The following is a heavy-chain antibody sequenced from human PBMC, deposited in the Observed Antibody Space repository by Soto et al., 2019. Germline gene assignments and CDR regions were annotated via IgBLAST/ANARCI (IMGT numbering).Heavy chain of an antibody. CDR1: GGPFRGYY. Sequence: GTLSLTCAVYGGPFRGYYWSWIRQSPGTGLEWIGEINHSGSTNYNPSLKSRVTISVDTSKNQFSLKLTSVIAADTAVYYCARGIIYHDSSAYFDSWGQGTLVTVSS. V-gene: IGHV4-34*01. J-gene: IGHJ4*02. CDR3: ARGIIYHDSSAYFDS. D-gene: IGHD3-22*01. CDR2: INHSGST.